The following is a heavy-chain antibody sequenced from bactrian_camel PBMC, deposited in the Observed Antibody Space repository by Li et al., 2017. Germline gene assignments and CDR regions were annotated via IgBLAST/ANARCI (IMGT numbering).Heavy chain of an antibody. Sequence: DVQLVESGGGSVQAGGSLRLSCEGSILTSRSISMGWFRQSPGKEREVVARILPGGKNTAYTDSVKGRFTTSLDNADNTMYLQMDSLKPEDTAMYYCAASSFSSCGRQWYFKTQYNYWGQGTQVTVS. CDR3: AASSFSSCGRQWYFKTQYNY. CDR2: ILPGGKNT. CDR1: ILTSRSIS. V-gene: IGHV3S59*01. D-gene: IGHD2*01. J-gene: IGHJ4*01.